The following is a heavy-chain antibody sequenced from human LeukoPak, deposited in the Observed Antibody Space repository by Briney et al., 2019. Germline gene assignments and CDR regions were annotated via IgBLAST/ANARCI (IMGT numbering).Heavy chain of an antibody. CDR1: GYTFTAHY. Sequence: SVKVSCKASGYTFTAHYLHWVRQAPGQGLEWMAWINHNSGGTKYAEKFQGRVTVTRDTSTSTAYMELSRLRSDDTAVYYCARGTDYGDYGGTWFYYYYMDVWGEGTTVTVSS. CDR3: ARGTDYGDYGGTWFYYYYMDV. D-gene: IGHD4-17*01. J-gene: IGHJ6*03. V-gene: IGHV1-2*02. CDR2: INHNSGGT.